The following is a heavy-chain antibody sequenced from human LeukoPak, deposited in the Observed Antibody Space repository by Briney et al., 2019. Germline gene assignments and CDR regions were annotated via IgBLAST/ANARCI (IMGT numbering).Heavy chain of an antibody. CDR3: VRVSCTSVSCYADY. CDR2: IHAKTGNP. J-gene: IGHJ4*02. V-gene: IGHV7-4-1*02. D-gene: IGHD2-2*01. CDR1: GYTFTTNA. Sequence: ASVKISCKASGYTFTTNAMNWVRQAPGQGLEWMGWIHAKTGNPTYAQGFTGRFVFSLNTSASTAYLQINSLKAEDTAVYYCVRVSCTSVSCYADYWGQGTLVTVFS.